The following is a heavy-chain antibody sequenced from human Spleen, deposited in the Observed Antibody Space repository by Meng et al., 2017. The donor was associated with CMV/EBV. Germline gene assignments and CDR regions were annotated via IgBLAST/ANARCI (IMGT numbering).Heavy chain of an antibody. CDR1: GYTLTNYA. CDR3: ARAGAAVTTNFDF. J-gene: IGHJ4*02. V-gene: IGHV1-3*01. Sequence: QVQLLQAGAVVKKPGASGKVSCKASGYTLTNYAMHWVRQAPGQRLEWMGWINAGNGNTNYEQKFQGRVTVTADTFTNTAYMEMRSLRSDDSAMYYCARAGAAVTTNFDFWGQGTLVTVSS. D-gene: IGHD4-17*01. CDR2: INAGNGNT.